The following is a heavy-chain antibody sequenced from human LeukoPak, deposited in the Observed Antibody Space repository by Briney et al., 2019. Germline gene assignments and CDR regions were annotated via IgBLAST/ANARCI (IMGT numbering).Heavy chain of an antibody. J-gene: IGHJ5*02. Sequence: SETLSLTCTVYGGSISSYYWSWIRQPAGKGLEWIGRISSSGSTSYNSSLESRAAMSVDTSKNQFSLKLSSVTAADTAVYYCAGTQDWFDPWGQGTLVTVSS. V-gene: IGHV4-4*07. CDR3: AGTQDWFDP. CDR2: ISSSGST. CDR1: GGSISSYY.